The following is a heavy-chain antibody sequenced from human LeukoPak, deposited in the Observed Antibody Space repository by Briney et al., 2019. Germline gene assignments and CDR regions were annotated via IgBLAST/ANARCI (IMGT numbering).Heavy chain of an antibody. CDR1: RFTFSMYA. J-gene: IGHJ4*02. V-gene: IGHV3-64*02. CDR2: ISSTGDYT. D-gene: IGHD1-26*01. Sequence: PGGSLRLSCVGSRFTFSMYAMHWVRQAPGKGLEYISSISSTGDYTFYADSVKGRFIISRDNSKNTVYLRMGSLRPDDMAVYFCARDAGRVGLRWGQGSLVTVSS. CDR3: ARDAGRVGLR.